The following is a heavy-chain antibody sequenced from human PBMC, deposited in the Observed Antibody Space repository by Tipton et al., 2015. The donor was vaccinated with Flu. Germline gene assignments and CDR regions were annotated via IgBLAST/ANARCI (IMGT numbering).Heavy chain of an antibody. Sequence: SLRLSCAASGFTFNNHWMHWVRQAPGKGLQWVSVIYRGGTTYVADSVKGRCTISRDNSKNTLYLQWNSLTTEDTAVYYCARDEGVVNYYFGMDVWGQGTTVTVSS. J-gene: IGHJ6*02. CDR3: ARDEGVVNYYFGMDV. CDR1: GFTFNNHW. V-gene: IGHV3-66*02. CDR2: IYRGGTT.